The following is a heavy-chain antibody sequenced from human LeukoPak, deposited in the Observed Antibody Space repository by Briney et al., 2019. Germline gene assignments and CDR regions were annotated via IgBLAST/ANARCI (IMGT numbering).Heavy chain of an antibody. CDR1: GFTFSSYS. Sequence: GGSLRLSCAASGFTFSSYSMNWVRQAPGKGLEWVSSISSSSSYIYYADSVKGRFTISRDNAKNSLYLQMNSLRAEDTAVYYCAKILSIVGATARGFFDYWGQGTLVTVSS. D-gene: IGHD1-26*01. J-gene: IGHJ4*02. CDR2: ISSSSSYI. CDR3: AKILSIVGATARGFFDY. V-gene: IGHV3-21*01.